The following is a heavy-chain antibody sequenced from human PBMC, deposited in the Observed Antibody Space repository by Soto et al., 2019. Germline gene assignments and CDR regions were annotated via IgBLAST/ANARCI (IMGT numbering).Heavy chain of an antibody. Sequence: SETLSLTCTVSGGSISSYNWSWIRQPPGKGLEWIGYIYYSGSTNYNPSLKSRVTISVDTSKNQFSLKLSSVTAADTAVYYCARDRSDFWSGYSHYYGMDAWGQGTTVTVSS. CDR3: ARDRSDFWSGYSHYYGMDA. V-gene: IGHV4-59*01. J-gene: IGHJ6*02. CDR2: IYYSGST. D-gene: IGHD3-3*01. CDR1: GGSISSYN.